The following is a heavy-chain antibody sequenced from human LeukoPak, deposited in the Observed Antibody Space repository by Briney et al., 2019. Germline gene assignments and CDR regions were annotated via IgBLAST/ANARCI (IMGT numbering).Heavy chain of an antibody. V-gene: IGHV3-23*01. Sequence: GGSLRLSCTASGFTFSSYTMSWVRQAPGKGLEWVSAISGSGGSTYYADSVKGRFTISRDNSKNTLYLQMNSLRAEDTAVYYCAKDRGGWLDYWGQGTLVTVSS. CDR3: AKDRGGWLDY. J-gene: IGHJ4*02. CDR1: GFTFSSYT. D-gene: IGHD6-19*01. CDR2: ISGSGGST.